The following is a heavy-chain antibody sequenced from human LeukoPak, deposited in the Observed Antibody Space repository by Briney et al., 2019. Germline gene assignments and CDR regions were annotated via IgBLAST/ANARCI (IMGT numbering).Heavy chain of an antibody. V-gene: IGHV3-23*01. CDR3: AKATARYCSSSICYLDY. CDR1: GFTFSSYA. D-gene: IGHD2-2*01. CDR2: ISGTGGRT. Sequence: GGSLRLSCAASGFTFSSYAMTWVRQTPGRGLEWVSGISGTGGRTYYADSVKGRFTISRDNSKNSLYLQMNSLRAEDTALYYCAKATARYCSSSICYLDYWGQGTLVTVSS. J-gene: IGHJ4*02.